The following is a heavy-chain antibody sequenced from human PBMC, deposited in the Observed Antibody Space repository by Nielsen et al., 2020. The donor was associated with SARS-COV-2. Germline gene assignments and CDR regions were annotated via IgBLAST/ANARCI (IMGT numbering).Heavy chain of an antibody. J-gene: IGHJ3*01. V-gene: IGHV3-11*04. CDR2: ISGGGGTI. D-gene: IGHD2-8*02. CDR1: GFPFSDFY. Sequence: GESLKISCAASGFPFSDFYMTWIRQAPGKGLEWVSHISGGGGTIYYADSVKGRFTISRDNAKKSMSLQMNNLRVEDTAVYYCARDWSRAFDVWGQGTMVTVSS. CDR3: ARDWSRAFDV.